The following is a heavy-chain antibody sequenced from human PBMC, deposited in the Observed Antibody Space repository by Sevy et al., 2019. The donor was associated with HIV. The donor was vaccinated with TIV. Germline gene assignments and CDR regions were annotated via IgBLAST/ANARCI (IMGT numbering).Heavy chain of an antibody. CDR1: GFTFSRYW. Sequence: GGSLRLSCAASGFTFSRYWMSWVRQAPAKGLQWVANINPDGSDKYYVGSLKGRFTISRDNAQNSLYLQMNNLGAEDTAVYYCARVMDYGELDKWFDPWGQGTLVTVSS. CDR2: INPDGSDK. D-gene: IGHD4-17*01. CDR3: ARVMDYGELDKWFDP. V-gene: IGHV3-7*01. J-gene: IGHJ5*02.